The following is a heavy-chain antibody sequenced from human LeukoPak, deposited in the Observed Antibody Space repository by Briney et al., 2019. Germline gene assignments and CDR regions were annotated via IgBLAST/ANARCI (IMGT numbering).Heavy chain of an antibody. CDR2: IRYDGSNK. V-gene: IGHV3-30*02. CDR1: GFTFSSYG. D-gene: IGHD6-13*01. CDR3: AKAEYSSSWYEGPIYYFDY. Sequence: GGSLRLSCAASGFTFSSYGMHWVRQAPGKGLEWVAFIRYDGSNKYYADSVKGRFTISRDNSKNTLYLQMNSLRAEDTAVYYCAKAEYSSSWYEGPIYYFDYWGQGTLVTASS. J-gene: IGHJ4*02.